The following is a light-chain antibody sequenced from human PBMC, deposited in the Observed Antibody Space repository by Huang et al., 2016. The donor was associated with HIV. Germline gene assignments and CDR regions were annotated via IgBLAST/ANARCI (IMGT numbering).Light chain of an antibody. CDR2: AAS. CDR1: QPIKNY. Sequence: DIQMTQSPSSLSASVGDRVTITCRASQPIKNYLNWYQQKPGKAPKCLIYAASSLQSGVPSTVSGSGSGTDFTLIISSLQPEDFATYYCQQSYSTPRTFGQGTKVEIK. V-gene: IGKV1-39*01. CDR3: QQSYSTPRT. J-gene: IGKJ1*01.